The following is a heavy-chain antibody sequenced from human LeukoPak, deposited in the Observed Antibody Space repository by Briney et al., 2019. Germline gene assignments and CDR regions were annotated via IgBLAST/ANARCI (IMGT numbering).Heavy chain of an antibody. Sequence: PGGSLRLSCAASGFTVSSNYMSWVRQAPGKGLEWVSVIYSGGSTYYADSVKGRFTISRDNSKNTLYLQMNSLKAEDTAVYYCARYGHHYAFDIWGQGTMVTVSS. D-gene: IGHD3-10*01. V-gene: IGHV3-53*01. CDR3: ARYGHHYAFDI. CDR2: IYSGGST. J-gene: IGHJ3*02. CDR1: GFTVSSNY.